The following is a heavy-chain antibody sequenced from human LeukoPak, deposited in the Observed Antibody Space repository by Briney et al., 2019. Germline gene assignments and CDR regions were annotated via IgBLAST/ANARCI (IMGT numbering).Heavy chain of an antibody. CDR2: IYYSGST. Sequence: SETLSLTCTVSGGSISSYYWSWIRQPPGKGLEWIGYIYYSGSTNYNPSLKSRVTISVDTSKNQFSLKLSSVTAADTAVYYCARLEKEHWFDPWGQGTLVTVSS. J-gene: IGHJ5*02. CDR3: ARLEKEHWFDP. D-gene: IGHD1-26*01. CDR1: GGSISSYY. V-gene: IGHV4-59*08.